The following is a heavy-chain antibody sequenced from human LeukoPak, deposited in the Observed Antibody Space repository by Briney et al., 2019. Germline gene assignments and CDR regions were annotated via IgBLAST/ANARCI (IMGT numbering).Heavy chain of an antibody. CDR1: GYTFTSYG. J-gene: IGHJ5*02. V-gene: IGHV1-2*02. Sequence: ASVKVSCKASGYTFTSYGISWVRQAPGQGLEWMGWINPNSGGTNYAQKFQGRVTMTRDTSISTAYMELSRLRSDDTAVYYCARNLEYSSSSGGWFDPWGQGTLVTVSS. CDR2: INPNSGGT. D-gene: IGHD6-6*01. CDR3: ARNLEYSSSSGGWFDP.